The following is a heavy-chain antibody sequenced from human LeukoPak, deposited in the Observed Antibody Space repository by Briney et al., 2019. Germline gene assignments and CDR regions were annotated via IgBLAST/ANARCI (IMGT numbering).Heavy chain of an antibody. J-gene: IGHJ4*02. Sequence: GGSPRLSCAASGFTFSDYYMSWIRQAPGKGLEWVSYISSSGSTIYYADSVKGRFTISRDNAKNSLYLQMNSLRAEDTAVYYCARGGKFGELLYPPDYWGQGTLVTVSS. D-gene: IGHD3-10*01. CDR2: ISSSGSTI. CDR3: ARGGKFGELLYPPDY. V-gene: IGHV3-11*01. CDR1: GFTFSDYY.